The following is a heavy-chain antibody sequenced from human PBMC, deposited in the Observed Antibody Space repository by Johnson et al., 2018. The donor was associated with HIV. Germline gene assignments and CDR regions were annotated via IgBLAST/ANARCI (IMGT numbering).Heavy chain of an antibody. CDR2: IWYDGSNT. V-gene: IGHV3-33*03. CDR1: GFTFNSYG. CDR3: VKGIDSSSWYAFDI. J-gene: IGHJ3*02. D-gene: IGHD6-13*01. Sequence: HVQLVESGGGLVQPGSSLRLSCAASGFTFNSYGMHWVRQAPGKGLEWVAVIWYDGSNTYYADSVKGRFTISRDKSKNTLYLQMNSLRAEDTAVYYCVKGIDSSSWYAFDIWGQGTMVTVSS.